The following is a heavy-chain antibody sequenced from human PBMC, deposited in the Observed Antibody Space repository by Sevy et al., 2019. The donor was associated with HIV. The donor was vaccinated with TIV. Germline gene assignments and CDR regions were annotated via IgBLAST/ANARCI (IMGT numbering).Heavy chain of an antibody. V-gene: IGHV3-23*01. CDR3: AKGKFYRAYYFDY. J-gene: IGHJ4*02. CDR1: GFTFSSYV. Sequence: GGSLRLSCAASGFTFSSYVMSWVRQAPGKGLEWVSAISGSGGSTYYADSVKGRFTISRDNSKNTLYLQMNSLRAEDTAVCYCAKGKFYRAYYFDYWGQGTLVTVSS. CDR2: ISGSGGST.